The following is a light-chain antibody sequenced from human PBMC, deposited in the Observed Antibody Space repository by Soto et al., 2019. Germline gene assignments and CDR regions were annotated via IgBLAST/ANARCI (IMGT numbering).Light chain of an antibody. CDR2: GAS. CDR3: QQYSISPLT. V-gene: IGKV3-20*01. J-gene: IGKJ1*01. CDR1: QSVSNNR. Sequence: EIVLTQSPGTLSLSPGEGATLSCRASQSVSNNRIAWSQQKPGQAPRLLIYGASSRATGIPDRFSGSGSGTDFTLTISRLEPEDFAVYYCQQYSISPLTFGQGTQVEVK.